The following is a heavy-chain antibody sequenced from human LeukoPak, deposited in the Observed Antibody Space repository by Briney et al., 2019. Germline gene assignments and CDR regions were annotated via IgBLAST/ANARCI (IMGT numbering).Heavy chain of an antibody. D-gene: IGHD6-13*01. Sequence: GGSLRLSCTPSGFTLSSNWMSWVRQAPGEGLGWVANINQPGSDKKYVDSVKGRFTISRDNAKNSLYLQMNSLRAEDTAVYYCARVDSSNGGYFDYWGQGALVTVSS. CDR2: INQPGSDK. CDR1: GFTLSSNW. CDR3: ARVDSSNGGYFDY. J-gene: IGHJ4*02. V-gene: IGHV3-7*01.